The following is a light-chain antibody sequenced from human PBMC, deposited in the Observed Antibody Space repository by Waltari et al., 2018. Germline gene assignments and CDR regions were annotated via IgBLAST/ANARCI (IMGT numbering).Light chain of an antibody. J-gene: IGLJ1*01. Sequence: QSVLTQPPSVSGAPGQRVTIPCSGSSSNPGSNPANCYQQLPGTAPKLLIHSNSERPSGVPGRFSGSRSGTTASLAIRGLQSEDEAHYFCASWDDRLKGYFFGIGTKVTVL. V-gene: IGLV1-44*01. CDR1: SSNPGSNP. CDR3: ASWDDRLKGYF. CDR2: SNS.